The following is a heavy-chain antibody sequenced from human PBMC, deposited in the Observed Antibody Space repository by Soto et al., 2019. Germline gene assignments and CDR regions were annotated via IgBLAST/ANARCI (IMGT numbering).Heavy chain of an antibody. D-gene: IGHD2-8*01. V-gene: IGHV3-66*01. J-gene: IGHJ4*01. CDR1: GFTVSSNY. CDR3: ARAFCTNGVCYYFFDS. Sequence: GGSLRLSCAASGFTVSSNYMSWVRQAPGKGLEWVSVIYSGGSTYYADSVKGRFTISRDNSKNTLYLQMNSLRAEDTAVYYCARAFCTNGVCYYFFDSWGHGTLVTVSS. CDR2: IYSGGST.